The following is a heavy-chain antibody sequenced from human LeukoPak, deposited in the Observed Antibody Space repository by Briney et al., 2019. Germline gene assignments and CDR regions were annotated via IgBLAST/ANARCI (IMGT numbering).Heavy chain of an antibody. J-gene: IGHJ6*02. CDR2: IYYGGNT. D-gene: IGHD2-15*01. Sequence: SETLSLTCTVSGGSISSGGYYWNWIRQHPGKDLEWIGYIYYGGNTYYNPSLKSRVTISVDTSKNQFSLKLSSVTAADTAVYYCARGARRAVHCSGGSCYRDYYYYYGMDVWGQGTTVTVSS. CDR1: GGSISSGGYY. CDR3: ARGARRAVHCSGGSCYRDYYYYYGMDV. V-gene: IGHV4-31*03.